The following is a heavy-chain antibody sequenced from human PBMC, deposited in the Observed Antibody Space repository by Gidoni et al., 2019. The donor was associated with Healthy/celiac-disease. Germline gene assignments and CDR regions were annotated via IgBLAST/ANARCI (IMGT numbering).Heavy chain of an antibody. D-gene: IGHD3-22*01. CDR2: IITIFGTA. V-gene: IGHV1-69*01. CDR1: GGTFSSYA. CDR3: ARGVGGHYDSSGYYSSYYYYGMDV. Sequence: QVQLVQSGAEVKKPGSSVKVSCKASGGTFSSYAFSWVRQAPGQGLEWMGGIITIFGTANYAQKFQGRVTITADESTSTAYMELSSLRSEDTAVYYCARGVGGHYDSSGYYSSYYYYGMDVWGQGTTVTVSS. J-gene: IGHJ6*02.